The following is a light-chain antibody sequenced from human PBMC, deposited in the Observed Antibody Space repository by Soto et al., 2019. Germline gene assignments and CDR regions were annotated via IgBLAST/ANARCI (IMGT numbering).Light chain of an antibody. V-gene: IGKV1-5*03. CDR3: QQYNSYS. CDR2: KAS. J-gene: IGKJ1*01. Sequence: DIQMTQSPSTLPASVGDRVTITCRASQSISTWLAWYQQKPGKAPNLLIYKASYFGSGVRSRFSGGGYGTEFTLTISSLQPDDFATYYCQQYNSYSFGQGTKVDIK. CDR1: QSISTW.